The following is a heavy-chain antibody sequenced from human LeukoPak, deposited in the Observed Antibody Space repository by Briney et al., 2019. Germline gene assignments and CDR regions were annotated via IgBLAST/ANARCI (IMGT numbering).Heavy chain of an antibody. CDR1: GFTFSSYW. Sequence: PGGSLRLSCAASGFTFSSYWMSWVRQAPGKGLEWVAFIRYDGSNKYYADSVKGRFTISRDNSKNTLYLQMNSLRAEDTAVYYCAKDYTPVLRLTAFDYWGQGTLVTVSS. V-gene: IGHV3-30*02. CDR3: AKDYTPVLRLTAFDY. D-gene: IGHD3-10*01. J-gene: IGHJ4*02. CDR2: IRYDGSNK.